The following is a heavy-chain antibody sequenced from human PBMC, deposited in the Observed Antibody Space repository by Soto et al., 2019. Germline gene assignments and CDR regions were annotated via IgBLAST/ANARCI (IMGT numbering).Heavy chain of an antibody. V-gene: IGHV3-21*01. CDR2: ISSSSSYI. CDR1: GFTFSSYS. J-gene: IGHJ4*02. Sequence: GGSLRLSCAASGFTFSSYSMNWVRQAPGKGLEWVSSISSSSSYIYYADSVKGRFTISRDNAKNSLYLQMNSLRAEDTAVYYCAAIAVAGTVNFDYWGQGTLVTVSS. CDR3: AAIAVAGTVNFDY. D-gene: IGHD6-19*01.